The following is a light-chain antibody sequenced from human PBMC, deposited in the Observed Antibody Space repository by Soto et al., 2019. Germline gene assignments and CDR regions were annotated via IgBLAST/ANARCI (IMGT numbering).Light chain of an antibody. CDR1: QSISSY. CDR3: HQSYSTPWT. Sequence: DIQMTQSPSSLSASVGDRVTITCRASQSISSYLNWYQQKPGKAPKLLIYAASSLQSVVPSRFSGSGSGPDFTLTISSLQPEDFATYHRHQSYSTPWTFGQGTQVQIK. CDR2: AAS. J-gene: IGKJ1*01. V-gene: IGKV1-39*01.